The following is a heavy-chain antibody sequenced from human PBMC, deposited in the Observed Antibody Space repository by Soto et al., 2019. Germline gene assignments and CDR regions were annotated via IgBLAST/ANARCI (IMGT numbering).Heavy chain of an antibody. Sequence: EVQLVVSGGLVVRPGGSLRLSCAGSGFTFDDHTMHWVRQAPGKGLEWVSLITWDAGSAFYADSVKGRFTISRDNAKNSLYLQMNSLRAEDTAVYYCARDLSYGGNSGWFDPWGQGTLVTVSS. J-gene: IGHJ5*02. CDR2: ITWDAGSA. D-gene: IGHD4-17*01. CDR1: GFTFDDHT. V-gene: IGHV3-43*01. CDR3: ARDLSYGGNSGWFDP.